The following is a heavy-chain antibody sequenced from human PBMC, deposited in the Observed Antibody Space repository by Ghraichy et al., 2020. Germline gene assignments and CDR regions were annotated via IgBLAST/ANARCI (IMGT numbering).Heavy chain of an antibody. D-gene: IGHD4-23*01. CDR3: AKVRTTVVEDIDDACDI. CDR1: GFTFSSYA. CDR2: ISGSGGST. J-gene: IGHJ3*02. V-gene: IGHV3-23*01. Sequence: WGSLRLSCAASGFTFSSYAMSWVRQAPGKGLEWVSAISGSGGSTYYADSMKGRFTISRDNSKTTLYLQMNSLRAEDTAVYYCAKVRTTVVEDIDDACDIWGQGTMVTVSS.